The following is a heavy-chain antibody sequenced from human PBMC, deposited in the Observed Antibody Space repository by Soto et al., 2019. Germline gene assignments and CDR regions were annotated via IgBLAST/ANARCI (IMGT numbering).Heavy chain of an antibody. Sequence: GGSLRLSCAASGFTFSSYAMSWVRQAPGKGLEWVSAISGSGGSTYYADSVKGRFTISRDNSKNTLYLQMNGLRAEDTAVYYCAKDTHDILRAFDIWGQGTMVTVSS. J-gene: IGHJ3*02. CDR2: ISGSGGST. D-gene: IGHD3-9*01. CDR3: AKDTHDILRAFDI. V-gene: IGHV3-23*01. CDR1: GFTFSSYA.